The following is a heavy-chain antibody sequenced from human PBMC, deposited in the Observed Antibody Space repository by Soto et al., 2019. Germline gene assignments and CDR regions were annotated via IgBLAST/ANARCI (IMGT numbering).Heavy chain of an antibody. V-gene: IGHV1-2*02. CDR3: ARPSRCISTSCYKH. J-gene: IGHJ1*01. CDR1: GYTFTGYY. Sequence: GASVKVSCKASGYTFTGYYMHWVRQAPGQGLEWMGWINPNSGGTNYAQKFQGRVTMTRDTSISTAYMELSRLRSDDTAVYYCARPSRCISTSCYKHRGKGPRVTASS. CDR2: INPNSGGT. D-gene: IGHD2-2*02.